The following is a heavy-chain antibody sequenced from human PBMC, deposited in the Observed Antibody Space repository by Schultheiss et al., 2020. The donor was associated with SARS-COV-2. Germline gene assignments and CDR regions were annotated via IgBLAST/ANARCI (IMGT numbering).Heavy chain of an antibody. CDR2: ISAYNGNT. V-gene: IGHV1-18*01. CDR1: GYTFSNFG. CDR3: ARGDTNAWYWGDY. Sequence: ASVKVSCKASGYTFSNFGFAWVRQAPGQGLEWMGWISAYNGNTKNAQTFQDRVTMTTDTSTSTAYMELRSLRSDDTAVYYCARGDTNAWYWGDYWGPGTLVTVSS. J-gene: IGHJ4*02. D-gene: IGHD2-8*02.